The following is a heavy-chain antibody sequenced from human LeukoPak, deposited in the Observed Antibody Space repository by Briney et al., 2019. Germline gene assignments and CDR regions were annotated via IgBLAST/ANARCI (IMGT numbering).Heavy chain of an antibody. CDR1: GFTFSTYA. D-gene: IGHD1-26*01. V-gene: IGHV3-23*01. CDR3: AKTLGGIVGYLEY. CDR2: ISGSGDKT. J-gene: IGHJ4*02. Sequence: GGSLTLSCAASGFTFSTYAMTWVRQAPGKGLQWVSSISGSGDKTYYAAPVKGRFTISRDNSKNTVYLNMNGLRAEDTATYYCAKTLGGIVGYLEYWGQGTLVTVSS.